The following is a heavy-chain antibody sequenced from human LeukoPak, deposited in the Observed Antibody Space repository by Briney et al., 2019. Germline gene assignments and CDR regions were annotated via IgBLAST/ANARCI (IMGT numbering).Heavy chain of an antibody. V-gene: IGHV4-59*01. CDR2: IYYSGST. D-gene: IGHD2-15*01. CDR3: VRVSCSGGTCLSPY. Sequence: SETLSLTCTVSGGSISTYDWSWIRQPPRKGLEWIGHIYYSGSTKYNPSLKSRVTMSVDASKNQFSLKLTSVTAADTAVYYCVRVSCSGGTCLSPYWGQGTLVTVSS. J-gene: IGHJ4*02. CDR1: GGSISTYD.